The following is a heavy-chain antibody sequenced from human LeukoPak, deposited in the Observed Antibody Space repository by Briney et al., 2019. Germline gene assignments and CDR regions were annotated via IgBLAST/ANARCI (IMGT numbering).Heavy chain of an antibody. J-gene: IGHJ4*02. Sequence: SETLSLTCTVSGGSITSYFWSWIRQPPGKGLEWIGYIYNNGNTNYNPSLKSRVTISVDTSKNQFSLNLSSVTAADTAVYYCARGLWFGEPNYFDYWGQGTLVTVSS. CDR3: ARGLWFGEPNYFDY. D-gene: IGHD3-10*01. CDR2: IYNNGNT. CDR1: GGSITSYF. V-gene: IGHV4-59*01.